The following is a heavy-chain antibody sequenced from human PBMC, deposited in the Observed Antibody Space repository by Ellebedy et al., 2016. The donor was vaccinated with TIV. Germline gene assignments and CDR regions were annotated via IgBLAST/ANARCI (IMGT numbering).Heavy chain of an antibody. Sequence: SETLSLTXTVSGGSISSYYWSWIRQPPGKGLEWIGYIYYSGSTNYNPSLKSRVTISVDTSKNQFSLKLSSVTAADTAVYYCARGLRYYFDYWGQGTLVTVSS. CDR2: IYYSGST. V-gene: IGHV4-59*12. D-gene: IGHD5-12*01. CDR1: GGSISSYY. J-gene: IGHJ4*02. CDR3: ARGLRYYFDY.